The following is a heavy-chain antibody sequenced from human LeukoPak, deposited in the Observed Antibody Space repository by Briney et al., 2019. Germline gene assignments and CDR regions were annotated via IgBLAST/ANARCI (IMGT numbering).Heavy chain of an antibody. Sequence: GGSLRLSCEASGFTFSSYSVNWVRQAPGKGLEWVSSISSSSSYIYYADSVKGRFTISRDNAKNSLYLQMNSLRAEDTAVYYCARGGYGDYGMDVWGQGTTVTVSS. D-gene: IGHD4-17*01. CDR1: GFTFSSYS. CDR3: ARGGYGDYGMDV. V-gene: IGHV3-21*01. CDR2: ISSSSSYI. J-gene: IGHJ6*02.